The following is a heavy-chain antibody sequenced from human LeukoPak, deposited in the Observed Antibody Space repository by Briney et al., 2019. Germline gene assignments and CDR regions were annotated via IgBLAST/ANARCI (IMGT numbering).Heavy chain of an antibody. CDR1: GFTFSTSN. J-gene: IGHJ4*02. D-gene: IGHD3-10*01. Sequence: PGGSLRLSCAASGFTFSTSNMNWVRQAPGKGLEWVSSISSTGSYIYFADSVKGRFTFSRDNAKNSLYLQMNSLRVEDTAVYYCVRDRGSGHASDYWGQGTLVTVSS. CDR3: VRDRGSGHASDY. V-gene: IGHV3-21*01. CDR2: ISSTGSYI.